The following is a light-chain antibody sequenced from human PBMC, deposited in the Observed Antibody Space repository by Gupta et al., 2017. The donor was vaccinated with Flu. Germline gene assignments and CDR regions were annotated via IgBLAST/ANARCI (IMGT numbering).Light chain of an antibody. CDR1: QSISNC. V-gene: IGKV1-5*03. CDR2: KAF. CDR3: QQYNTYPWA. Sequence: DIQMTQSPSTLSASVGDRVTITCRASQSISNCLAWYQQKPGKAPNLLISKAFSLESGVPSGFGGSGSGTEFTLTISSLQPDVFATYSCQQYNTYPWAFGQGTKVEV. J-gene: IGKJ1*01.